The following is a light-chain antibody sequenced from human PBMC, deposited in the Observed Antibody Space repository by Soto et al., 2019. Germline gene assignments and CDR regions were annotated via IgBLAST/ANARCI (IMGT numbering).Light chain of an antibody. Sequence: EIVLPQSPATLSLSPGERATLSCRASQSVSSYLAWYQQKPGQAPRLLIYDASNRATGIPARFSGSGSGTEFTLTISSLHSEDFAVYYCQQYNNWRWTFGQGTKVDI. V-gene: IGKV3-11*01. CDR1: QSVSSY. CDR2: DAS. CDR3: QQYNNWRWT. J-gene: IGKJ1*01.